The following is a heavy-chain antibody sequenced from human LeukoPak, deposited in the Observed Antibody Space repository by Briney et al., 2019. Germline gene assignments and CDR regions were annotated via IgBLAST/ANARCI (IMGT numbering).Heavy chain of an antibody. D-gene: IGHD1-14*01. V-gene: IGHV4-34*01. CDR1: GGSFSGYY. Sequence: KPSETLSLTCAVYGGSFSGYYWSWIRQPPGKGLEWIGEINHSGSTNYNPSLKSRVTISVDTSKNQFSLKLSSVTAADTAVYYCARDHFGWFDPWGQGTLVTVSS. J-gene: IGHJ5*02. CDR2: INHSGST. CDR3: ARDHFGWFDP.